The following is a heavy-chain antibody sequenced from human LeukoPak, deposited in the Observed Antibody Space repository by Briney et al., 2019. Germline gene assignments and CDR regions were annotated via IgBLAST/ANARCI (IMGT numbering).Heavy chain of an antibody. CDR3: AREGRENIAIGVD. V-gene: IGHV4-38-2*02. J-gene: IGHJ4*02. Sequence: SETLSLTCTVSGYSISSGYYWGWFRQTPGRGLEWIASISHSGSPYYNPSLKSRVTISEDLSRNVFSLTLNSVTAVDVAVYYCAREGRENIAIGVDWGQGALVTVSS. CDR1: GYSISSGYY. CDR2: ISHSGSP. D-gene: IGHD3-16*02.